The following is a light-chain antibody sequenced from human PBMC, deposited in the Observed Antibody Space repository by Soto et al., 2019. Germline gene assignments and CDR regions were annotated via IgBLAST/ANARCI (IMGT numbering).Light chain of an antibody. CDR3: QQYGSSGT. Sequence: EIVMTQSPASLSVPPGERATLSCRASQSVSRTLAWYQQKPGQAPRLLIYGASTRATGIPARFSGSGSGTEFTLTISSLQSEDFAVYYCQQYGSSGTFGQGTKVDIK. J-gene: IGKJ1*01. CDR2: GAS. V-gene: IGKV3-15*01. CDR1: QSVSRT.